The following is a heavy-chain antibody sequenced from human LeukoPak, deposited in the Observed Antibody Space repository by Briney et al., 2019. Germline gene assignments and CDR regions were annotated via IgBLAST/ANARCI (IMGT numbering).Heavy chain of an antibody. CDR2: INHSGST. V-gene: IGHV4-34*01. CDR3: ARGRTTGTTYYYYMDV. J-gene: IGHJ6*03. D-gene: IGHD1-1*01. Sequence: SETLSLTCAVYGGSFSGYYWSWIRQPPGKGLEWIGEINHSGSTNYNPSLKSRVTISVDTSKNQFSLKLSSVTAADTAVYYCARGRTTGTTYYYYMDVWGKGTTVTVSS. CDR1: GGSFSGYY.